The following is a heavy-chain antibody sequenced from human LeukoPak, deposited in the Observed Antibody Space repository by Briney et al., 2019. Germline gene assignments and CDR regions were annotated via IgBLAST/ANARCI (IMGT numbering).Heavy chain of an antibody. CDR2: ISGYNGNT. D-gene: IGHD2-15*01. CDR1: GYTFSSYG. V-gene: IGHV1-18*01. Sequence: ASVKVSCKASGYTFSSYGISRVRQVPGQGLEWMGWISGYNGNTNYAQNLQGRVTMTTDTSTSTAYMELRSLRSDDTAVYYCARGPYCNGGTCYSQYFDYWGQGTLVTVSS. J-gene: IGHJ4*02. CDR3: ARGPYCNGGTCYSQYFDY.